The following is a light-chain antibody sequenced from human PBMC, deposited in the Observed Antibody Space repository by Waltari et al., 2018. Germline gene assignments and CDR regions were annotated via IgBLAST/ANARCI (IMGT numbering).Light chain of an antibody. J-gene: IGKJ4*01. CDR2: GAS. V-gene: IGKV3-20*01. CDR3: QQYDISPLT. CDR1: QTVRTTY. Sequence: EIVLTQSPGTLSLSPGERATLSCRASQTVRTTYLAWYQQKPGPAPTLLIYGASSRATGIPDRFSGSASGTDFSLTISSLEPEDFAVYYCQQYDISPLTFGGGTKVEIK.